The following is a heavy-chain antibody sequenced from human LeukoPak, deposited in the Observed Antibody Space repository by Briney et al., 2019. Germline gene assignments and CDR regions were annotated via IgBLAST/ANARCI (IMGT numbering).Heavy chain of an antibody. Sequence: GESLKISCKGSGYSFTSYWIGWVRQMPGKGLEWMGIIYPGDSDTRYSPSFQGQVTISADKSISTAYLQWSSLKAPDTAMYYCARAHYYDSSGYYGHFDYWGQGTLVTVSS. V-gene: IGHV5-51*01. D-gene: IGHD3-22*01. J-gene: IGHJ4*02. CDR3: ARAHYYDSSGYYGHFDY. CDR2: IYPGDSDT. CDR1: GYSFTSYW.